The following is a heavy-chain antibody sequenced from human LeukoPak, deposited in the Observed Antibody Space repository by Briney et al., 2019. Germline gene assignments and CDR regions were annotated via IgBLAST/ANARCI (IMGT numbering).Heavy chain of an antibody. CDR3: ARQTGSGLFILP. CDR2: IYYSGRT. CDR1: GDSISTSKYY. D-gene: IGHD3/OR15-3a*01. J-gene: IGHJ4*02. Sequence: SETLSLTCTVSGDSISTSKYYWGWIRQSPGKGLEWIASIYYSGRTYYSASLKTRVSISVDTSKNLFSLRLTSVTAADTAVYYCARQTGSGLFILPGGQGTLVTVSS. V-gene: IGHV4-39*01.